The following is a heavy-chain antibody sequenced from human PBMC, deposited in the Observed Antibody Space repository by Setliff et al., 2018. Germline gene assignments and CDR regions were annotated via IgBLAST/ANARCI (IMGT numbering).Heavy chain of an antibody. CDR3: ARGLAAAGSLDY. CDR2: ISSSGSLI. J-gene: IGHJ4*02. Sequence: PGGSLRLSCATSGFTFSDYYMSWIRQTPGKGLEWVAYISSSGSLIYYPDSVKGRFTISRDNAKKSVDLQMNSLRAEDTAVYYCARGLAAAGSLDYWGPGTLVTVSS. V-gene: IGHV3-11*04. D-gene: IGHD6-13*01. CDR1: GFTFSDYY.